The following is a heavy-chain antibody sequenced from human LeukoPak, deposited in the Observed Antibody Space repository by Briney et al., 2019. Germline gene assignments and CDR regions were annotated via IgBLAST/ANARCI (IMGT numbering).Heavy chain of an antibody. CDR2: ISWDGGST. J-gene: IGHJ3*02. V-gene: IGHV3-43*01. Sequence: GGSLRLSCAASGFTFDDYTMHWVRQAPGKGLEWVSLISWDGGSTYYADSVKGRFTISRDNSKNSLYLQMNSLRTEDTALYYCALGYYDSSGYKGAFDIWGQGTMVTVSS. D-gene: IGHD3-22*01. CDR1: GFTFDDYT. CDR3: ALGYYDSSGYKGAFDI.